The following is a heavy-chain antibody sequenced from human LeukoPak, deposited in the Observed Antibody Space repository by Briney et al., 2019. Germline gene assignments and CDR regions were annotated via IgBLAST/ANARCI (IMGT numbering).Heavy chain of an antibody. D-gene: IGHD3-16*01. Sequence: SVKVSCKASGGTFSSYTISWVRQAPGQGLEWMGRIIPILGIANYAQKFQGRVTITTDESTSTAYMELSSLRSEDTAVYYCAREGGYYFDYWGQGTLVTVSS. CDR1: GGTFSSYT. J-gene: IGHJ4*02. V-gene: IGHV1-69*16. CDR3: AREGGYYFDY. CDR2: IIPILGIA.